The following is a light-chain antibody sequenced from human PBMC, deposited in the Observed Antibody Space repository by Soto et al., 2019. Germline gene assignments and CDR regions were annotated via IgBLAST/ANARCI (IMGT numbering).Light chain of an antibody. V-gene: IGKV3-15*01. CDR2: GAS. Sequence: EIVMPQSPSTLSVSPGERATLSFSASQSVSSNLAWYQQKPGQAPRLRIYGASTRSTGVPARFSGSGSGTEFTLTISSMQSEDFAVYYCQQYTNCPPWTFGQGTKVEIK. CDR1: QSVSSN. CDR3: QQYTNCPPWT. J-gene: IGKJ1*01.